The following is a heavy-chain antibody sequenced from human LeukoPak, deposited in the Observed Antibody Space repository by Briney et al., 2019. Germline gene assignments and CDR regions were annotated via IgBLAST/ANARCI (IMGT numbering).Heavy chain of an antibody. CDR3: ARGDCSAASCYYFDY. V-gene: IGHV3-11*04. CDR2: ISSTVTTA. CDR1: GFRFSGHY. Sequence: PGGSLRLSCAASGFRFSGHYMSWIRQAPGKGLEWVAYISSTVTTAYYADSVKGRFTISRDNTKDSLYLQMSSLKAEDTAVYYCARGDCSAASCYYFDYWGQGTLVTVSS. D-gene: IGHD2-15*01. J-gene: IGHJ4*02.